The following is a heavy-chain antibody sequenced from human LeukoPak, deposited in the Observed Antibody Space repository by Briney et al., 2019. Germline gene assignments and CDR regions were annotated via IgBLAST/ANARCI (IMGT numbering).Heavy chain of an antibody. Sequence: GGSLRLSCAVSGFTFSDYYMSWIRQAPGRGLEWVSYISGDSRTIYYADSVKGRFTISRDNAKNSLYLQMSSLRAEDTAVYYCARRYYSDSSGYLYWGQGALVTVSS. CDR3: ARRYYSDSSGYLY. CDR1: GFTFSDYY. J-gene: IGHJ4*02. CDR2: ISGDSRTI. V-gene: IGHV3-11*04. D-gene: IGHD3-22*01.